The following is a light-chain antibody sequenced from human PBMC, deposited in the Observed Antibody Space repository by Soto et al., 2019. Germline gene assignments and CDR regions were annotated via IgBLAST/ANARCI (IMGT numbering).Light chain of an antibody. CDR2: LAS. V-gene: IGKV3-15*01. J-gene: IGKJ1*01. Sequence: EIVMTQAPATLSVSPGESVTLSCRASQNIGSTLAWYQQKPGQAPRLLIYLASTRATGIPARFGGSGSGTEFTLTISSLQSEDFAVYYCMQNNNWPLTFGPGTKVEIK. CDR1: QNIGST. CDR3: MQNNNWPLT.